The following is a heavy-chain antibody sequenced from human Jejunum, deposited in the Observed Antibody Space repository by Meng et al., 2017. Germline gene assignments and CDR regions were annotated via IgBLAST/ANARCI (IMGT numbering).Heavy chain of an antibody. CDR2: ISGSDGRT. D-gene: IGHD3-16*01. CDR1: GFTFSNSA. CDR3: AKLTSL. J-gene: IGHJ4*02. Sequence: EGRLVGAGGGLVQPGGSLRLSCAASGFTFSNSAMSWVRQAPGKGLEWVSVISGSDGRTYYADSVRGRFTISRDTSKNTLYLQMISLRAEDTAVYYCAKLTSLWGQGTLVTVSS. V-gene: IGHV3-23*04.